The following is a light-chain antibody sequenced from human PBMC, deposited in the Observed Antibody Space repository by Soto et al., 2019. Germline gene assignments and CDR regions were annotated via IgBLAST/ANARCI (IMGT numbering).Light chain of an antibody. Sequence: DIFLTQSPGTLSLSPGEGATLSCRASQSVTSNHLAWYQQRPGQAPRLVIYDASNRATGTPERFSGSGSGTDFTLTISRLEAEDSAVYFCQQYGKSPFTFGQGTRLEIK. V-gene: IGKV3-20*01. CDR3: QQYGKSPFT. CDR1: QSVTSNH. CDR2: DAS. J-gene: IGKJ5*01.